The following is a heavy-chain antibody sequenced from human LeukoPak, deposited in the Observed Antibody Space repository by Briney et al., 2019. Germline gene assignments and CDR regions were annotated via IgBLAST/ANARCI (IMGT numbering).Heavy chain of an antibody. J-gene: IGHJ5*02. CDR2: INHSGST. CDR3: ARGGQRTGTGSRANWFDP. CDR1: GGSFSGYY. Sequence: SETLSLTCAVYGGSFSGYYWSWIRQPPGKGLEWIGEINHSGSTNYNPSLKSRVTISVDTSKNQFSLKLSSVTAADTAVYYCARGGQRTGTGSRANWFDPWGQGTLVTVSS. D-gene: IGHD1/OR15-1a*01. V-gene: IGHV4-34*01.